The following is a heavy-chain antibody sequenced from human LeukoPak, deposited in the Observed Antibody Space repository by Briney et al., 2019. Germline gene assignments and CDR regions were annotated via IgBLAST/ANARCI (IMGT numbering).Heavy chain of an antibody. Sequence: GGSLRLSCAASGFTFSDYYMSWIRQAPGKGLEWVSHISSSGSTIYYADSVKGRFTISRDNAKNSLYLQMNSLRAEDTAVYYCARVAWDGYNLGADYWGQGTLVTVSS. V-gene: IGHV3-11*01. CDR2: ISSSGSTI. CDR3: ARVAWDGYNLGADY. J-gene: IGHJ4*02. D-gene: IGHD5-24*01. CDR1: GFTFSDYY.